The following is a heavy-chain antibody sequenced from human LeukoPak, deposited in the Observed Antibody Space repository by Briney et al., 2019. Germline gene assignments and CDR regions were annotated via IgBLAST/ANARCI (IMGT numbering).Heavy chain of an antibody. Sequence: PGGSLRLSCAASGFTVSSKYMSWVRQAPGKGLEWVSFIYRGGSTYYADSMKGRFTISKHNSKNTLYLQMNSLKAEDTAVYYGARDQDYYGSGSYHAFDIWGQGTMVTVSS. V-gene: IGHV3-53*01. J-gene: IGHJ3*02. D-gene: IGHD3-10*01. CDR1: GFTVSSKY. CDR3: ARDQDYYGSGSYHAFDI. CDR2: IYRGGST.